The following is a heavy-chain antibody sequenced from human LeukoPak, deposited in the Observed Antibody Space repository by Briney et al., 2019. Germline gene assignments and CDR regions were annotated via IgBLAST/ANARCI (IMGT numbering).Heavy chain of an antibody. CDR1: GYTFTGYY. CDR2: INPNSGGT. V-gene: IGHV1-2*02. CDR3: ARVPLKRITGTTKWYDY. Sequence: GASVKVSCKASGYTFTGYYMHRVRQAPGQGLEWMGWINPNSGGTNYAQKFQGRVTMTRDTSISTAYMELSRLRSDDTAVYYCARVPLKRITGTTKWYDYWGQGTLVTVSS. D-gene: IGHD1-7*01. J-gene: IGHJ4*02.